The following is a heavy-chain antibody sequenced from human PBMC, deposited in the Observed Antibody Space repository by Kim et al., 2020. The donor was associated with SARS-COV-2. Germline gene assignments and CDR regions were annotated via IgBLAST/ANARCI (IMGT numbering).Heavy chain of an antibody. V-gene: IGHV7-4-1*02. CDR2: INTNTGNP. Sequence: ASVKVSCKASGYTFTSYAMNLLRQAPGQGLEWMGWINTNTGNPTYAQGFTGRFVFSLDTSVSTAYLQISSLKAEDTAVYYCSRVTMVRGIYGTNWFDPWGQGTLVTVSS. J-gene: IGHJ5*02. CDR1: GYTFTSYA. CDR3: SRVTMVRGIYGTNWFDP. D-gene: IGHD3-10*01.